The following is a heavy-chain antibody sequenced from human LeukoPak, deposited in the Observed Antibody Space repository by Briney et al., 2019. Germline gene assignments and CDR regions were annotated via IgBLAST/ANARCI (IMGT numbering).Heavy chain of an antibody. CDR2: ILYTGTT. CDR1: GGSISSRSSY. J-gene: IGHJ4*02. V-gene: IGHV4-39*01. CDR3: ARRIVGAIDGFDY. D-gene: IGHD1-26*01. Sequence: PSETLSLTCTVSGGSISSRSSYWTWIRRPPGKGLEWIATILYTGTTYYNPSLNSRVTISVDTSKNQFSLKLSSVTAADTAVYYCARRIVGAIDGFDYWGQGTLVTVSS.